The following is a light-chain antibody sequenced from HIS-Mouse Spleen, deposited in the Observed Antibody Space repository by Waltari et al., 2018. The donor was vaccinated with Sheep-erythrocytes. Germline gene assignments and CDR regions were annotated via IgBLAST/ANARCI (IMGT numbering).Light chain of an antibody. CDR3: SSYAGSNNWV. V-gene: IGLV2-8*01. J-gene: IGLJ3*02. CDR1: SSDVGGYNY. CDR2: EVS. Sequence: QSALTQPPSASGSPGQSVTISCTGTSSDVGGYNYVSWYQQHPVKAPKLMIYEVSKRPSGVPDRFSGSKSGNTASLTVSGLQAEDEADYYRSSYAGSNNWVFGGGTKLTVL.